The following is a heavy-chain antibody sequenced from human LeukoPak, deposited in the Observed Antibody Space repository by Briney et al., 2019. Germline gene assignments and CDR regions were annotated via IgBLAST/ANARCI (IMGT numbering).Heavy chain of an antibody. V-gene: IGHV3-30*02. D-gene: IGHD6-13*01. Sequence: GGSLRLSCVASGFSLSNYGIHWVRQAPGKGLEWVTFMQYDGSVEFYADSVKGRFTISRDNSKNTLYLQMNSLRAEDTAVYYCASHIAAASFDYWGQGTLVTVSS. J-gene: IGHJ4*02. CDR2: MQYDGSVE. CDR3: ASHIAAASFDY. CDR1: GFSLSNYG.